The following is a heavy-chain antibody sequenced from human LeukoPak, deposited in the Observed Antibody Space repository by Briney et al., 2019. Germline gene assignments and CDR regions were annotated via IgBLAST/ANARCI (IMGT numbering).Heavy chain of an antibody. CDR3: ASGERWLQFFDY. D-gene: IGHD5-24*01. Sequence: GASVKVSCKSSGGTFSRYAISWVRQAPGQGLEWMGGIIPIFGTANYAQKFQDRVTITADESTSTAYMELSSLRSEDTAMYYCASGERWLQFFDYWGQGTLVTVSS. CDR2: IIPIFGTA. CDR1: GGTFSRYA. V-gene: IGHV1-69*13. J-gene: IGHJ4*02.